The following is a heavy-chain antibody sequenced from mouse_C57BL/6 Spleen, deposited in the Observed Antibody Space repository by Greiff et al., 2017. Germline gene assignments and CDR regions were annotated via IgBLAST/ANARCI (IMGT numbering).Heavy chain of an antibody. J-gene: IGHJ1*03. CDR2: IWSGGST. CDR1: GFSLTSYG. D-gene: IGHD1-1*01. Sequence: QVQLKESGPGLVQPSQSLSITCTVSGFSLTSYGVHWVRQSPGQGLEWLGVIWSGGSTDYNAAFMSRLSITKDNSKSQVFFKMNSLQADDTAIYYCAKMEITTVVEDFDVWGTGTTVTVSS. V-gene: IGHV2-5*01. CDR3: AKMEITTVVEDFDV.